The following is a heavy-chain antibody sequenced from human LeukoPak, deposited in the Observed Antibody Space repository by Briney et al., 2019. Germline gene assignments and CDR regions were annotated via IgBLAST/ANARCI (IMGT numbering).Heavy chain of an antibody. V-gene: IGHV3-48*03. J-gene: IGHJ6*03. CDR1: GFTFSNYE. CDR3: ARNYYYYMDV. CDR2: ISSDSRTI. Sequence: GGSLRLSCAASGFTFSNYEMKWVRQAPGKGLEWVSSISSDSRTIYYADSVKGRFTISRDNAKNSLYLQMNSLRAEDTAVYSCARNYYYYMDVWGKGTTVIVSS.